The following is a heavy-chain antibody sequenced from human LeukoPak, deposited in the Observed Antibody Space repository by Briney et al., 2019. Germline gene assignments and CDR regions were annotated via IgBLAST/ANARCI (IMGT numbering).Heavy chain of an antibody. V-gene: IGHV4-59*01. D-gene: IGHD3-16*01. CDR3: AREGVGDVKAFDI. J-gene: IGHJ3*02. CDR1: GGSISSYY. Sequence: SETLSLTCTVSGGSISSYYWSWIRQPPGRGLEWIGYIYYSGSTNYNPSLKSRVTISVDTSKNQFSLKLSSVTAADTAVYYCAREGVGDVKAFDIWGQGTMVTVSS. CDR2: IYYSGST.